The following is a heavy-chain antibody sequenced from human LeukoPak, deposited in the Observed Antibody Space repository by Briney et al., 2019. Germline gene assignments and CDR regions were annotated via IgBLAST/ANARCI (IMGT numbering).Heavy chain of an antibody. D-gene: IGHD2-15*01. J-gene: IGHJ2*01. CDR1: GFTFSSYG. Sequence: GRSLRLSCAASGFTFSSYGMHWVRQAPGKGLEWVAVISYDGSNKYYADSVKGRFTISRDNSKNTLYLQMNSLRAEDTAVYYCARDQCSGGSCYLAFDLWGRGTLVTVSS. CDR2: ISYDGSNK. CDR3: ARDQCSGGSCYLAFDL. V-gene: IGHV3-30*03.